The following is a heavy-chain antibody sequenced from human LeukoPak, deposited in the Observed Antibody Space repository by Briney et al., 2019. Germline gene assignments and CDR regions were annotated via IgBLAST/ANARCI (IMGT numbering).Heavy chain of an antibody. CDR3: TTDRITYYYDSSGYYHYYYYYGMDV. CDR1: GFTFSSYS. J-gene: IGHJ6*02. CDR2: IKSKIDGRTT. Sequence: GGSLRLSCAASGFTFSSYSMNWARQAPGTGLEWVGRIKSKIDGRTTDYAAPVKGRFTISRDDAKNTLYLQMNSLKTVDTSVYYCTTDRITYYYDSSGYYHYYYYYGMDVWGQGTTVTVSS. D-gene: IGHD3-22*01. V-gene: IGHV3-15*01.